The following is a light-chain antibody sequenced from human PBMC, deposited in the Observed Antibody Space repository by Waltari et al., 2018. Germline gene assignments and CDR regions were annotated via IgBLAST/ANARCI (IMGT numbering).Light chain of an antibody. CDR2: DVS. J-gene: IGLJ3*02. Sequence: QSALTQPASVSGSPGQSITISCTGTATDLGGYNYVSWYQQRPGKAPKLIIFDVSSRPSGISNRCSGSKFGNTASLTISGRQPEDEADYYCCSFTSSSTWVFGGGTKLTVL. CDR1: ATDLGGYNY. V-gene: IGLV2-14*01. CDR3: CSFTSSSTWV.